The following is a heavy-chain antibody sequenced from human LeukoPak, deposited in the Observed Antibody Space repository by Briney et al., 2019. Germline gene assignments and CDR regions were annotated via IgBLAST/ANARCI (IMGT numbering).Heavy chain of an antibody. CDR2: IYYSGST. CDR1: GGSISSYY. D-gene: IGHD3-16*01. J-gene: IGHJ4*02. V-gene: IGHV4-59*01. CDR3: ARAVMSRFDY. Sequence: SETLSLTCTVSGGSISSYYWSWLRQSPGKGLEWIGYIYYSGSTNYNPSLKSRVTISIDTSKNQFSLKLSSVTAADTAVYFCARAVMSRFDYWGQGTLVTVSS.